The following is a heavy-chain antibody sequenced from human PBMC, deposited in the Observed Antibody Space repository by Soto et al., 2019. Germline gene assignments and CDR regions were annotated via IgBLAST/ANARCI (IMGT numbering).Heavy chain of an antibody. V-gene: IGHV4-34*01. D-gene: IGHD6-19*01. CDR1: GGSFSGYY. J-gene: IGHJ3*02. CDR2: INHSGST. CDR3: AASPKGGVAGTFAFDI. Sequence: PSETLSLTCAVYGGSFSGYYWSWIRQPPGKGLEWIGEINHSGSTNYNPSLKSRVTISVDTSKNQFSLKLSSVTAADTAVYYCAASPKGGVAGTFAFDIWGQGTMVTVSS.